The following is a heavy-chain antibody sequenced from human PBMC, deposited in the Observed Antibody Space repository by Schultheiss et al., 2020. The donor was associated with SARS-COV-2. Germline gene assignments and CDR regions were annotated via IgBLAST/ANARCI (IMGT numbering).Heavy chain of an antibody. Sequence: SETLSLTCAVSGGSISSSNWWSWVRQPPGKGLEWIGYIYYSGSTYYNPSLKSRVTISVDTSKNQFSLKLSSVTAADTAVYYCARTGTTRYYYYGMDVWGQGTTVTVSS. V-gene: IGHV4-4*02. CDR3: ARTGTTRYYYYGMDV. D-gene: IGHD1-7*01. CDR1: GGSISSSNW. J-gene: IGHJ6*02. CDR2: IYYSGST.